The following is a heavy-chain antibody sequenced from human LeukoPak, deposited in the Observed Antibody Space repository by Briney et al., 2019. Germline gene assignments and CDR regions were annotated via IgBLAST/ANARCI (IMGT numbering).Heavy chain of an antibody. D-gene: IGHD6-19*01. CDR2: ISAYNGNT. CDR1: GYTFTSYG. V-gene: IGHV1-18*04. CDR3: ARIPYSSGWFDAFDI. Sequence: ASVKVSCKASGYTFTSYGISWVRQAPGQGLEWMGWISAYNGNTNYAQKLQGRVTMTTDTSTSTAYMELRSLRSDDTAVYYCARIPYSSGWFDAFDIWGQGTMVTVSS. J-gene: IGHJ3*02.